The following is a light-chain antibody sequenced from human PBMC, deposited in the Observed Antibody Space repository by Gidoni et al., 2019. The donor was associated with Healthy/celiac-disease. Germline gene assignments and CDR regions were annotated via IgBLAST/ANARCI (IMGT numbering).Light chain of an antibody. Sequence: DIQLTQSPSSLSASVGDRVTITCQASQDISNYLNWYQQKPGKAPKLLIYDSSNLETGVPSRFSGSGSGTDFTFTISSLQPETIATYYCQQYDNLLIFTFGPGTKVEIK. CDR2: DSS. J-gene: IGKJ3*01. CDR1: QDISNY. V-gene: IGKV1-33*01. CDR3: QQYDNLLIFT.